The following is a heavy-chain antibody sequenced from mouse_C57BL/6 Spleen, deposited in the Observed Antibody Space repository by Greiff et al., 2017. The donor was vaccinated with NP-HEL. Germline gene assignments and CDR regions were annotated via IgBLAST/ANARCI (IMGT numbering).Heavy chain of an antibody. CDR2: ISYSGST. D-gene: IGHD2-4*01. CDR1: GYSITSGYD. J-gene: IGHJ2*01. Sequence: EVMLVESGPGMVKPSQSLSLTCTVTGYSITSGYDWHWIRHFPGNKLEWMGYISYSGSTNYNPSLKSRISITHDTSKNHFFLKLNSVTTEDTATYYCARGRGLRQGFDYWGQGTTLTVSS. V-gene: IGHV3-1*01. CDR3: ARGRGLRQGFDY.